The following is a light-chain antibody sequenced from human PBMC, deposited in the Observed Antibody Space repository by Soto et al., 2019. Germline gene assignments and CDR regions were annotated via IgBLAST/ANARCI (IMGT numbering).Light chain of an antibody. V-gene: IGLV2-14*01. CDR2: DVS. CDR3: SSYSSSSVV. CDR1: SSDVGGYNY. J-gene: IGLJ2*01. Sequence: QSVLTQPASVSGSPGQSITISCTGTSSDVGGYNYVSWYQQHPGKAPKLMIYDVSIRPSGVSNRFSGSKSGNTASLTISGLQAEDEADYYCSSYSSSSVVFGGGTQLTVL.